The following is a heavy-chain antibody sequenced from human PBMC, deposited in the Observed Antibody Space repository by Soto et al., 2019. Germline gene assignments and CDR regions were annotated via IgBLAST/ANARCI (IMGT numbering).Heavy chain of an antibody. CDR2: IYTFDSYA. Sequence: GESLKISCQTSGFSFTNYWITWVRQVPGKCLEWMGNIYTFDSYANYSPSFQGHVTFSVDRSISTDFLHWSSLKASDSATYFCARIEAIGRNWFDPWGQGTLVHVS. D-gene: IGHD2-21*01. V-gene: IGHV5-10-1*01. CDR3: ARIEAIGRNWFDP. J-gene: IGHJ5*02. CDR1: GFSFTNYW.